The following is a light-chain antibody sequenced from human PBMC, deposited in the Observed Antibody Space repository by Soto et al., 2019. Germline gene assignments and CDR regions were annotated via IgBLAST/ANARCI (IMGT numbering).Light chain of an antibody. Sequence: DIQMTQSPSALSASVGDRVTITCRASQSIGSLLAWYQQKPGKAPKLLIYEASILHSGVPSRLSGSGSGTEFTLTISSLQPDDFGTYYCQQFSTFLLTFGGGTKVEIK. CDR3: QQFSTFLLT. CDR1: QSIGSL. V-gene: IGKV1-5*03. CDR2: EAS. J-gene: IGKJ4*01.